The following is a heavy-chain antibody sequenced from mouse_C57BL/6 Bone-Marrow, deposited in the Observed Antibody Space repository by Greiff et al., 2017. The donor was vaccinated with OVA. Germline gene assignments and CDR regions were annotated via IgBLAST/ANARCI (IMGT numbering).Heavy chain of an antibody. D-gene: IGHD1-1*01. CDR2: IDPETGGT. V-gene: IGHV1-15*01. J-gene: IGHJ1*03. Sequence: QVQLQQSGAELVRPGASVTLSCKASGYTFTDYEMHWVKQTPVHGLEWIGAIDPETGGTAYNQKFKGKAILTADKSSSTAYMELRSRTSEDSAVYYCTRGDYYGSSYWYFDVWGTGTTVTVSS. CDR3: TRGDYYGSSYWYFDV. CDR1: GYTFTDYE.